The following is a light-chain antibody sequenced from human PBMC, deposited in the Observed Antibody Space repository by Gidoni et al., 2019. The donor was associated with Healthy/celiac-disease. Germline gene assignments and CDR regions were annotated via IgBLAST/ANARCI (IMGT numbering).Light chain of an antibody. Sequence: SSELTPDPAVSVALGQTVRITWQGDSLRSYYASWYKQKPGQAPVLVIYGKNNRPSGIPDRFSGSSSGNTASLTITGAQAEDEADYYCNSRDSSGNHVVFGGGTKLTVL. V-gene: IGLV3-19*01. J-gene: IGLJ2*01. CDR3: NSRDSSGNHVV. CDR1: SLRSYY. CDR2: GKN.